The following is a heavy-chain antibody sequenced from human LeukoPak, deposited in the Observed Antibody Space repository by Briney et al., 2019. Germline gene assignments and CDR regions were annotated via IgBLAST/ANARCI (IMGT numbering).Heavy chain of an antibody. CDR3: ARYKQLGEYYYMDV. V-gene: IGHV3-7*01. CDR2: IKEDGSEK. Sequence: GGSLRLSCVVSTFTFNSNWMSWVRQAPGKGLEWVANIKEDGSEKYYVDSVKGRFTISRDNAKNSLYLQMNSLRAEDTAVYYCARYKQLGEYYYMDVWGKGTTVTVSS. D-gene: IGHD6-6*01. J-gene: IGHJ6*03. CDR1: TFTFNSNW.